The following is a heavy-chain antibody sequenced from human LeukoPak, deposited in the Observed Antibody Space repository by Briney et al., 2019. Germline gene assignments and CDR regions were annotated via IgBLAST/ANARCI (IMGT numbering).Heavy chain of an antibody. CDR2: IYHSGST. V-gene: IGHV4-38-2*02. CDR1: GYSISSGYY. CDR3: ARGLLGAAFDI. D-gene: IGHD2-15*01. Sequence: SETLSLTCTVSGYSISSGYYWGWIRQPPGKGLEWIGSIYHSGSTYYNPSLKSRVTISVDTSKNQFSLKLSSVTAADTAVYYCARGLLGAAFDIWGQGTVVTVSS. J-gene: IGHJ3*02.